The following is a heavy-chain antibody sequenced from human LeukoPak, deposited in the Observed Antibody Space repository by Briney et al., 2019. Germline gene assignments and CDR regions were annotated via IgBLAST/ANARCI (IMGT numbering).Heavy chain of an antibody. CDR3: AKDMRAAAPYFQH. CDR2: ISGSGGST. D-gene: IGHD6-13*01. CDR1: GLTFDDYA. Sequence: PGGSLRLSCAASGLTFDDYAMHWVRQAPGKGLEWVSAISGSGGSTYYADSVKGRFTISRDNSKNTLYLQMNSLRAEDTAVYYCAKDMRAAAPYFQHWGQGTLVTVSS. J-gene: IGHJ1*01. V-gene: IGHV3-23*01.